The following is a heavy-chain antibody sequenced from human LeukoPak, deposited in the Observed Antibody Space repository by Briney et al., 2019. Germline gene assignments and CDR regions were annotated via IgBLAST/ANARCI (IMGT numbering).Heavy chain of an antibody. V-gene: IGHV4-34*01. J-gene: IGHJ4*02. CDR1: GGSFSGYY. D-gene: IGHD3-16*01. CDR2: INHSGST. CDR3: ARGYYPRVITFGGVIIFDY. Sequence: SETLSLTCAVYGGSFSGYYWSWIRQPPGKGLEWIGEINHSGSTNYNPSLKSRVTISVDTSKNQFSLKLSSVTAADTAVYYCARGYYPRVITFGGVIIFDYWGQGTLVTVSS.